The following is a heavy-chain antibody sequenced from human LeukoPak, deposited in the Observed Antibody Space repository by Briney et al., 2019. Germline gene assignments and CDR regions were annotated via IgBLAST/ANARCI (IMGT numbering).Heavy chain of an antibody. CDR1: GFTFGDYA. J-gene: IGHJ6*02. D-gene: IGHD2-8*01. Sequence: GSLRLSCTASGFTFGDYAMSWVRQAPGKGLEWVGFIRSKAYGGTTEYAASVKGRFTISRDDSKSIAYLQMNSLKTEVTAVYYCTTSLLMVYAYYYYGMDVWGQGTTVTVSS. CDR2: IRSKAYGGTT. V-gene: IGHV3-49*04. CDR3: TTSLLMVYAYYYYGMDV.